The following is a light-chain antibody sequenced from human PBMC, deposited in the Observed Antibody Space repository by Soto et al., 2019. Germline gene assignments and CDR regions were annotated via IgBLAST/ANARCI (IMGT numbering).Light chain of an antibody. CDR3: SSYTSSSTSVV. J-gene: IGLJ2*01. V-gene: IGLV2-14*03. CDR2: VAS. CDR1: SSDVGGYNY. Sequence: QSALTQPASVSGSPGQSITISCTGTSSDVGGYNYVPGYQHHPGKAPKLMIYVASNRPSGVSNRFSGSKSGNTASLTISGLQAEDEADYYGSSYTSSSTSVVFGGGTKLTVL.